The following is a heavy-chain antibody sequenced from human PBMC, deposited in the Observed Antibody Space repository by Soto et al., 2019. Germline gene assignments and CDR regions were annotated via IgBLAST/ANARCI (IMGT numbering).Heavy chain of an antibody. D-gene: IGHD6-19*01. V-gene: IGHV3-7*03. J-gene: IGHJ4*02. CDR2: ISQDGSEK. CDR3: ARDPHSSGWTFDY. CDR1: GFTFSNYW. Sequence: GGSLRLSCAASGFTFSNYWMSWVRQAPGKGLEWVANISQDGSEKYYVDSVKGRFTISRDNAKNSLYLQMNSLRAEDTAVYYCARDPHSSGWTFDYWGQGTLVTVSS.